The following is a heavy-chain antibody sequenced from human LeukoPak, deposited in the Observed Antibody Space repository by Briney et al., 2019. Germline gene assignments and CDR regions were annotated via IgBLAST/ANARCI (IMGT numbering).Heavy chain of an antibody. D-gene: IGHD1-26*01. J-gene: IGHJ2*01. CDR1: GGSISSYY. V-gene: IGHV4-4*07. CDR2: IYTSGST. Sequence: SETLSLTCTVSGGSISSYYWSWIRQPAGKGLEWIGHIYTSGSTNYNPSLKSRVTMSVDKSKNQFSLKLSSVTAADTAVYYCAGGGGSYYVFPWYFDLWGRGTLVTVSS. CDR3: AGGGGSYYVFPWYFDL.